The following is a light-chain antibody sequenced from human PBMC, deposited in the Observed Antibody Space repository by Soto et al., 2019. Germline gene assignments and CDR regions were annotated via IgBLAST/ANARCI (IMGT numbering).Light chain of an antibody. CDR1: SSDVGDYKY. Sequence: QSVLTQPASVSGSPGQSITISCTGTSSDVGDYKYVSWYQQHPDKAPKLIIFVNSNRPSGISNLFSASKSGNTASLTISGLQAEDEADYYCSSYTSSDTPYVFGTGTKVTVL. CDR2: VNS. J-gene: IGLJ1*01. V-gene: IGLV2-14*01. CDR3: SSYTSSDTPYV.